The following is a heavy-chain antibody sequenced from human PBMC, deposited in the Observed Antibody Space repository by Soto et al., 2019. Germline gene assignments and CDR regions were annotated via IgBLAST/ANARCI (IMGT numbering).Heavy chain of an antibody. D-gene: IGHD2-15*01. J-gene: IGHJ5*02. CDR2: IIPIFGTA. CDR3: ARGRRIYNWFDP. V-gene: IGHV1-69*13. CDR1: GGTFSSYA. Sequence: ASVKVSCKASGGTFSSYAISWVRQAPGQGLEWMGGIIPIFGTANYAQKFQGRVTITADESTSTAYMELSSLRSEDTAVYYCARGRRIYNWFDPWGQGTLVTVSS.